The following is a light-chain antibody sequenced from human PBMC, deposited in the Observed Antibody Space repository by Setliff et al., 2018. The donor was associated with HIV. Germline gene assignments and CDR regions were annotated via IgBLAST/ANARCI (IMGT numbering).Light chain of an antibody. CDR1: NSNIGSNY. J-gene: IGLJ1*01. CDR2: RND. Sequence: QSVLTQPPSASGTPGQRVTISCSGGNSNIGSNYVYWYQQLPGTAPKLLIYRNDQRPSGVPDRFSGSKSGTSASLAISGLRSEDEADYYCAAWDDSLSGYVFGTGTKGTVL. V-gene: IGLV1-47*01. CDR3: AAWDDSLSGYV.